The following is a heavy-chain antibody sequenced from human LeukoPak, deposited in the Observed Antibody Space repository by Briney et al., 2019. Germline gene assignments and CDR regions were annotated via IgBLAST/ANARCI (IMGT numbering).Heavy chain of an antibody. CDR1: GGTFSSYA. Sequence: ASVKVSCKASGGTFSSYAISWVRQAPGQGLEWMGGIIPIFGTANYAQKFQGRVTITTDESTSTAYMELSSLRSEDTAVYYCAREVRGYCSSTSCYDHYYYYMDVWGKGTTVTVSS. D-gene: IGHD2-2*03. V-gene: IGHV1-69*05. J-gene: IGHJ6*03. CDR3: AREVRGYCSSTSCYDHYYYYMDV. CDR2: IIPIFGTA.